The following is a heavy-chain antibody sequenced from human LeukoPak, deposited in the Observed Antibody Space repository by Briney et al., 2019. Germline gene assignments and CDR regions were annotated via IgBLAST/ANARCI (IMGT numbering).Heavy chain of an antibody. J-gene: IGHJ4*02. V-gene: IGHV3-30-3*01. D-gene: IGHD6-19*01. CDR3: ARGAGYSSGPYYFDY. Sequence: GGSLRLSCAASGFTFSGYPIHWVRQAPGKGLEWVAVISYDGSNKYYADSVKGRFTISRDNSKNTLYLQMNSLRAEDTAVYYCARGAGYSSGPYYFDYWGQGTLVTVSS. CDR1: GFTFSGYP. CDR2: ISYDGSNK.